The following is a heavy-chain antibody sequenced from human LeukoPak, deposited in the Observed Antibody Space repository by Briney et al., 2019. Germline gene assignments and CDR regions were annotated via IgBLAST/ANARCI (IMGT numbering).Heavy chain of an antibody. J-gene: IGHJ4*02. CDR2: INPSGDST. CDR3: ARPGDSGSYDGSFDY. V-gene: IGHV1-46*01. Sequence: ASVKVSCKAPGYTFTSYYMHWVRQAPGQGLEWMGIINPSGDSTSYAQKFQGRVTMTRDTSTSTVYMELSSLRSEDTAVYYCARPGDSGSYDGSFDYWGQGTLVTVSS. CDR1: GYTFTSYY. D-gene: IGHD1-26*01.